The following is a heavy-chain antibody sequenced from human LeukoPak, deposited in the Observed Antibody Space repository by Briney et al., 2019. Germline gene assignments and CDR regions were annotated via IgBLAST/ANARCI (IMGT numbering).Heavy chain of an antibody. V-gene: IGHV4-4*09. CDR1: DGSISSYY. D-gene: IGHD3-22*01. Sequence: SETLSLTCTVSDGSISSYYWSWIRQPPGKGLEWIGYIYTSGSTNYNPSLKSRVTISVDTSKNQFSLKLSSVTAADTAVYYCARLWDYYDKGYFDYWGQGTLVTVSS. J-gene: IGHJ4*02. CDR3: ARLWDYYDKGYFDY. CDR2: IYTSGST.